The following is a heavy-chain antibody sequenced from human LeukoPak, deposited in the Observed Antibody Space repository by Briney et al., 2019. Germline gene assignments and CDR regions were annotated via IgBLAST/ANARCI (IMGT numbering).Heavy chain of an antibody. CDR2: ISSNGGST. CDR3: VKARSSKISAAWEY. J-gene: IGHJ4*02. CDR1: GFTLSSYA. D-gene: IGHD6-13*01. Sequence: PGGSLRLSCSASGFTLSSYAMHWVRQPPGRGLEYVSAISSNGGSTYYADSVKGRFTISRDNSKNTLYLQMSSLIGEDTAVYYCVKARSSKISAAWEYWGQGTLVTVSS. V-gene: IGHV3-64D*06.